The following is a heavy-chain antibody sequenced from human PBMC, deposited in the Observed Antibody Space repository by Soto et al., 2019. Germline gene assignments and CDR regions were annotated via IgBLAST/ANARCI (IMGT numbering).Heavy chain of an antibody. V-gene: IGHV4-59*01. CDR2: IHYSGST. Sequence: PSETLSLTCTVSGGSISGSYWSWIRQTPGKVLEWVGYIHYSGSTNYNPSLKSRVTMSVDSAKNQFSLQLSSVTAADTAVYFCTKYRRTYPEGYSFDYWGQGALVTVSS. J-gene: IGHJ4*02. D-gene: IGHD2-15*01. CDR3: TKYRRTYPEGYSFDY. CDR1: GGSISGSY.